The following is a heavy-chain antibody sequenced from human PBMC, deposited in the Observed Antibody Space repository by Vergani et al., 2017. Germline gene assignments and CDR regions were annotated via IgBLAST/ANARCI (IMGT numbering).Heavy chain of an antibody. CDR1: GYTFTSYD. J-gene: IGHJ4*02. CDR3: ARTSXISGSYYNGEWDY. Sequence: QVQLVQSGAEVKKPGASVKVSCKASGYTFTSYDINWVRQAPGQGLEWMGIITPGGSTDYGPKFQGRATMTRDTSTRTVYMDLTGLRSDDTAMYYCARTSXISGSYYNGEWDYWGQGTLVVVSS. CDR2: ITPGGST. D-gene: IGHD3-10*01. V-gene: IGHV1-46*03.